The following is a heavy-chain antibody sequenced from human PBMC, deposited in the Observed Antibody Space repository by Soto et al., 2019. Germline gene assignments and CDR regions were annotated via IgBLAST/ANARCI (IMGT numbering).Heavy chain of an antibody. V-gene: IGHV4-34*01. Sequence: PSETLSLTCAVNGGSFSGYYWSWIRQPPGKGLEWIGEINHSGRANYNPASKSRVSILVYTSNIQMSLQLSSVTAADTAVYYSAKGPRSGYYDSGTFYSSVYWGQGTLVTVSS. J-gene: IGHJ4*02. CDR1: GGSFSGYY. CDR2: INHSGRA. CDR3: AKGPRSGYYDSGTFYSSVY. D-gene: IGHD3-10*01.